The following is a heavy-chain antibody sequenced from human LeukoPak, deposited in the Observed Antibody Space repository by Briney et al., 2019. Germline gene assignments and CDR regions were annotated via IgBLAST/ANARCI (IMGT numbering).Heavy chain of an antibody. J-gene: IGHJ4*02. V-gene: IGHV3-33*06. CDR3: AKPTRGGGASFLIEQ. CDR2: IWNDGTYD. Sequence: PGRSLRLSCAASGFTFSNYGMHLVRQTPDKGLEWVAIIWNDGTYDYYADSVKGRFTISRDNSKNMLYLQMNSLRAEDTAVYYCAKPTRGGGASFLIEQWGQGTLVTVSS. D-gene: IGHD2-21*01. CDR1: GFTFSNYG.